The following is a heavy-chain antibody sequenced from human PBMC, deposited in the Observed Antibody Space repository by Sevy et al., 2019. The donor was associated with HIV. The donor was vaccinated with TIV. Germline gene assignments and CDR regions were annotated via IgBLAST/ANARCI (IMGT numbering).Heavy chain of an antibody. CDR2: ISATDCST. J-gene: IGHJ4*02. CDR1: GFSISTHA. CDR3: AAGDTAFLADLDF. Sequence: GGSLRLSCGASGFSISTHAMNWVRQAPGRGLEWISGISATDCSTHYADSVKGRFTISRDNSKNTVHLQMNSLRAEDTALYYCAAGDTAFLADLDFWGQGTLVTVSS. V-gene: IGHV3-23*01. D-gene: IGHD5-18*01.